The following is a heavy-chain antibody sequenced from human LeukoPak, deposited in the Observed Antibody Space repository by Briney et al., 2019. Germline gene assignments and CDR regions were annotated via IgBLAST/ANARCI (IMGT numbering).Heavy chain of an antibody. J-gene: IGHJ4*02. CDR2: INPNSGGT. V-gene: IGHV1-2*02. CDR1: GYTFTGYY. CDR3: ANLGYSYGAAFDY. D-gene: IGHD5-18*01. Sequence: GASVKVSCKASGYTFTGYYMHWVRQAPGQGLERMGWINPNSGGTNYAQKFQGRVTMTRDTSISTAYMELSRLRSDDTAVYYCANLGYSYGAAFDYWGQGTLVTVSS.